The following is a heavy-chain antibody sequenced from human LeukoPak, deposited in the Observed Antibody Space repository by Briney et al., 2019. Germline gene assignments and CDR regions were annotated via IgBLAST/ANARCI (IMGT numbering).Heavy chain of an antibody. Sequence: PGGSLRLSCAASGFTFSSYSMNWVRQAPGKGLEWVSYITTSGSTIYYADSVKGRFTISRDNAKNSLYLQINSLTAEDTAVYYCARSTYFDYWGQGTLVAVSS. V-gene: IGHV3-48*04. CDR3: ARSTYFDY. CDR1: GFTFSSYS. J-gene: IGHJ4*02. CDR2: ITTSGSTI.